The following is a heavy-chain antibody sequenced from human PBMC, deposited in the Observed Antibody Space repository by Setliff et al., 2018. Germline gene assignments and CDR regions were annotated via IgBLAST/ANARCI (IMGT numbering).Heavy chain of an antibody. Sequence: SETLSLTCAVYGGSFSGYYWSWIRQPPGKGLEWIGEINHSGSTNYNPSLKSRVTIPVDTSKNQFSLKLSPVTAADTAVYYCARGQGYYMDVWGKGTTVTVSS. V-gene: IGHV4-34*01. CDR2: INHSGST. J-gene: IGHJ6*03. CDR3: ARGQGYYMDV. CDR1: GGSFSGYY.